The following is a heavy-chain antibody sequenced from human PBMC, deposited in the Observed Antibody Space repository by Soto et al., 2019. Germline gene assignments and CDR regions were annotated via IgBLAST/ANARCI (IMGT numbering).Heavy chain of an antibody. V-gene: IGHV4-59*01. D-gene: IGHD6-13*01. CDR3: ARGVGSSSWYDYYYGMDV. Sequence: PSETLSLTCTVSGGSISSYYWSWIRQPPGKGLEWIGYIYYSGSTNYNPSLKSRVTISVDTSKNQFSLKLSSVTAADTAVYYCARGVGSSSWYDYYYGMDVWGQGTTVTVSS. J-gene: IGHJ6*02. CDR1: GGSISSYY. CDR2: IYYSGST.